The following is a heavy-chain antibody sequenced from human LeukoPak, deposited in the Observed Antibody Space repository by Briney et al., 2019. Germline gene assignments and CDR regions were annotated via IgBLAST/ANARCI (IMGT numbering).Heavy chain of an antibody. CDR3: ARGGYYDSSGYYYLILDY. Sequence: GGSLRLSCAASGFTFSDYYMSWIRQAPGKGLEWVSYISSSGSTKYYADSVKGRFTISRDNAKNSLYLQMNSLRAEDTAVYYCARGGYYDSSGYYYLILDYWGQGTLVTVSS. V-gene: IGHV3-11*01. J-gene: IGHJ4*02. CDR2: ISSSGSTK. D-gene: IGHD3-22*01. CDR1: GFTFSDYY.